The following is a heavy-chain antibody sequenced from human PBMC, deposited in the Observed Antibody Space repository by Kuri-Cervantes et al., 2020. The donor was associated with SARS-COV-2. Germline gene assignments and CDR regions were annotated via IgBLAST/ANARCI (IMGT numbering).Heavy chain of an antibody. CDR2: INPNSGGT. J-gene: IGHJ4*02. CDR1: GYTFTGYY. CDR3: ARDAAADNLSDY. Sequence: ASVKVSCKASGYTFTGYYMHWVRQAPGQGLEWMGRINPNSGGTNYAQKFQGRVTMTRDTSISTAYMELSRLRSEDTAVYYCARDAAADNLSDYWGQGTLVTVSS. V-gene: IGHV1-2*06. D-gene: IGHD6-13*01.